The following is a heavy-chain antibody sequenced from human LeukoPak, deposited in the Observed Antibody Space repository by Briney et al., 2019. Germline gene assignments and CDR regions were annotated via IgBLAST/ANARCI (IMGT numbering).Heavy chain of an antibody. CDR1: GYTLTELS. CDR2: IIPIFGTA. D-gene: IGHD5-12*01. Sequence: GASVKVSCKVSGYTLTELSMHWVRQAPGQGLEWMGGIIPIFGTANYAQKFQGRVTITADESTSTAYMELSSLRSEGTAVYYCARGVVVATIMTYFDYWGQGTLVTVSS. J-gene: IGHJ4*02. V-gene: IGHV1-69*13. CDR3: ARGVVVATIMTYFDY.